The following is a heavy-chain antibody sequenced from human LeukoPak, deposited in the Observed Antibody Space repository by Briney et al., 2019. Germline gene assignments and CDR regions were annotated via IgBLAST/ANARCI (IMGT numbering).Heavy chain of an antibody. D-gene: IGHD6-13*01. CDR3: AREVVAAAGTVDY. CDR1: SGSISTSNYY. Sequence: SETLSLTCTVSSGSISTSNYYWGWVRQPPGKALEWIGNIFYSGSTYYSPSLKSRVTISLDTSRNQFSLKLNSVSDADTAVYYCAREVVAAAGTVDYWGQGTLVIVSS. J-gene: IGHJ4*02. V-gene: IGHV4-39*07. CDR2: IFYSGST.